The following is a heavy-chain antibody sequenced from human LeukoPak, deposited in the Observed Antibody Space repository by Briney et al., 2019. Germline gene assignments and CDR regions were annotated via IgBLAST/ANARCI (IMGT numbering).Heavy chain of an antibody. V-gene: IGHV3-30*03. CDR3: ARAARDYYYYYMDV. CDR1: GFTFSSYW. D-gene: IGHD6-6*01. CDR2: ISYDGSNK. Sequence: PGGSLRLSCAASGFTFSSYWMTWVRQAPGKGLEWVAVISYDGSNKYYADSVKGRFTISRDNSKNTLYLQMNSLRAEDTAVYYCARAARDYYYYYMDVWGKGTTVTVSS. J-gene: IGHJ6*03.